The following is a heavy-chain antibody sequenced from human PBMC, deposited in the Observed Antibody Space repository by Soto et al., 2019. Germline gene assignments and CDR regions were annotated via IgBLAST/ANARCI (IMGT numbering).Heavy chain of an antibody. V-gene: IGHV1-8*01. Sequence: QVQLVQSGAEVKKPGASVKVSCKASGYTFTSYDINWVRQATGQGLEWMGWMNPNSGNTGSAQKFQGSVTRTRNTSISTAEMGLSSLSSEDTAVYYCARQYQSRVYYYYGMDVWGQVTTVTVSS. D-gene: IGHD2-2*01. J-gene: IGHJ6*02. CDR3: ARQYQSRVYYYYGMDV. CDR2: MNPNSGNT. CDR1: GYTFTSYD.